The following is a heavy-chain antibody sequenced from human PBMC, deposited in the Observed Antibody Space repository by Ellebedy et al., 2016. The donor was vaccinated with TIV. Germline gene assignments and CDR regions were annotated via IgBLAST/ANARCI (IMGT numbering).Heavy chain of an antibody. CDR2: ISFDGRVV. CDR1: GFTFSDQT. CDR3: VRGPYSSGHCDAFDV. Sequence: GGSLRLSXAASGFTFSDQTMHWVRQPPGKGLEWVAGISFDGRVVHYADSVKGRFTISRDNSKDILYLQMNSLRDGEAALYYCVRGPYSSGHCDAFDVWGRGTVVSVSS. V-gene: IGHV3-30*04. D-gene: IGHD6-19*01. J-gene: IGHJ3*01.